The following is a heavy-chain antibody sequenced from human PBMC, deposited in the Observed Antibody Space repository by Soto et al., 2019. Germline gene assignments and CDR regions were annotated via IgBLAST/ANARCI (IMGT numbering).Heavy chain of an antibody. D-gene: IGHD4-4*01. CDR1: GGTFSSYA. V-gene: IGHV1-69*18. J-gene: IGHJ6*02. CDR3: ARVVMTTVPASYYYGMDV. Sequence: QVQLVQSGAEVKKPGSSVTVSCKASGGTFSSYAISWVRQAPGQGLEWMGRIIPFIGTANYAQKFQGRVTINGDEFNRKGYLELTSLRSEDTAVYYCARVVMTTVPASYYYGMDVWGQGTTVTVSS. CDR2: IIPFIGTA.